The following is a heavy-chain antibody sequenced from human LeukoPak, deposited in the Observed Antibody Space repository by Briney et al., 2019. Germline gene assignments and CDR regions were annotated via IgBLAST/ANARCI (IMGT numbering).Heavy chain of an antibody. CDR2: VYYSGGT. CDR3: ATTGATSPSSASWFNIEY. CDR1: GGSVTSYY. D-gene: IGHD6-13*01. V-gene: IGHV4-59*08. Sequence: PSETLSLTCTVSGGSVTSYYCNWVRQPPGRGLEWIGYVYYSGGTNYNPSLESRVTISLDTAKNQFSLKLRSVTAEDTAVYYCATTGATSPSSASWFNIEYWGQGTLVPVSS. J-gene: IGHJ4*02.